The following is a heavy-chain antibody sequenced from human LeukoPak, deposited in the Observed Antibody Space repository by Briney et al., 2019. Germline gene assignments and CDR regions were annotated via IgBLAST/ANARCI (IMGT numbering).Heavy chain of an antibody. J-gene: IGHJ4*02. CDR3: ARDPLSGSYAY. Sequence: GGSLRLSCAASGFTVSSNYMSWVRQAPGKGLEWVPVIYSGGSTYYADSVKGRFTISRDNSKNTLYLQMNSLRAEDTAVYYCARDPLSGSYAYWGQGTLVTVSS. CDR1: GFTVSSNY. CDR2: IYSGGST. V-gene: IGHV3-53*01. D-gene: IGHD1-26*01.